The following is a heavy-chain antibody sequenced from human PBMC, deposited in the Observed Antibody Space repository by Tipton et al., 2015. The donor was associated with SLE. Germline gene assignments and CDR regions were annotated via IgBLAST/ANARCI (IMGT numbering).Heavy chain of an antibody. J-gene: IGHJ4*02. CDR1: GFTFSSYG. CDR2: VSGSGGNT. Sequence: SLRLSCAASGFTFSSYGMSWVRQAPGKGLEWVSTVSGSGGNTYYADSVQGRLTISRDNSKSTLYLQMNSLRADDTAVYYCAKMDHWPLPFDYWGQGTPVTVSS. D-gene: IGHD3/OR15-3a*01. CDR3: AKMDHWPLPFDY. V-gene: IGHV3-23*01.